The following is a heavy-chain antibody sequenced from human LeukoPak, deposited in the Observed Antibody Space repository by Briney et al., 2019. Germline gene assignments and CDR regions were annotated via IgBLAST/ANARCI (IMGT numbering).Heavy chain of an antibody. J-gene: IGHJ4*02. CDR1: GFTFSSYA. Sequence: GGSLRLSCAASGFTFSSYAMSWIRQAPGKGLEWVSYISSSSSCTNYADSVKGRFTISRDNAENTLYLQMNSLRAEDTAVYYCARGTAGYHSSYFDYWGQGTLVTVSS. D-gene: IGHD3-16*02. CDR2: ISSSSSCT. V-gene: IGHV3-11*06. CDR3: ARGTAGYHSSYFDY.